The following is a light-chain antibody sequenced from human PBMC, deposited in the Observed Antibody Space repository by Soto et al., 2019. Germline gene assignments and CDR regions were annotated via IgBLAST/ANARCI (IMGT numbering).Light chain of an antibody. V-gene: IGKV3-15*01. CDR2: GAS. J-gene: IGKJ1*01. CDR1: QSVSDT. CDR3: QQYNNWPWT. Sequence: EIVLTQSPGTLSLSPGERATLSCWASQSVSDTLAWYQQKPGQAPRLLIYGASKRATGFPARFSGSGSGTDFTLTISSLQSEDFAVYYCQQYNNWPWTFGQGTKVDIK.